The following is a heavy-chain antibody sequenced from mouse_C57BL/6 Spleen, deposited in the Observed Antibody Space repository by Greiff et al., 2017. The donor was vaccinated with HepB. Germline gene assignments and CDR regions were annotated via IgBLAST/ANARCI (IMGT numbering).Heavy chain of an antibody. V-gene: IGHV2-9-1*01. CDR3: ARNPLYYGSSPWFAY. J-gene: IGHJ3*01. Sequence: VQLQESGPGLVAPSQSLSITCTVSGFSLTSYAISWVRQPPGKGLEWLGVIWTGGGTNYNSALKSRLSISKDNSKSQVFLKMNSLQTDDTARYYCARNPLYYGSSPWFAYWGQGTLVTVSA. D-gene: IGHD1-1*01. CDR1: GFSLTSYA. CDR2: IWTGGGT.